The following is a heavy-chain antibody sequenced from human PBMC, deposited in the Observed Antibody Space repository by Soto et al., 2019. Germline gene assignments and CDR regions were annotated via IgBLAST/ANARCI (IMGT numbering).Heavy chain of an antibody. V-gene: IGHV3-30-3*01. D-gene: IGHD2-2*01. CDR2: ISYDGSNK. Sequence: QVQLVESGGGVVQPGRSLRLSCAASGFTFSSYAMHWVRQAPGKGLEWVAVISYDGSNKYYADSVKGRFTISRDNSKKTMYLQLNSIIAEDAAVYYCGRRENFNLIIVVVPADDRRYYYYYGMDVW. CDR3: GRRENFNLIIVVVPADDRRYYYYYGMDV. CDR1: GFTFSSYA. J-gene: IGHJ6*01.